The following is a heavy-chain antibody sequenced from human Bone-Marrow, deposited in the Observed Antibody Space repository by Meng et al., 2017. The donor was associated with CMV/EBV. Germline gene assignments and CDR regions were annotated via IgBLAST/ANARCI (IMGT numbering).Heavy chain of an antibody. CDR2: IRSEAFGGTA. J-gene: IGHJ4*02. D-gene: IGHD3-3*01. V-gene: IGHV3-49*04. CDR1: GFTFSSYE. CDR3: ARDKGLLECFDY. Sequence: GESLKISCAASGFTFSSYEMNWVRQAPGKGLEWVGFIRSEAFGGTAEYAAAVKGRFTISRDDSKSIAYLQMNSLKTEDTAVYYCARDKGLLECFDYWGQGTLVTVSS.